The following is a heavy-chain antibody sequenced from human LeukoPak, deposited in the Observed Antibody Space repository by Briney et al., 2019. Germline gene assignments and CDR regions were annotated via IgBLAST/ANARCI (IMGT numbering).Heavy chain of an antibody. CDR3: ARDHVDIVLDDEGDWFDP. J-gene: IGHJ5*02. D-gene: IGHD5-12*01. CDR1: GYTFTSYG. CDR2: ISAYNGNT. V-gene: IGHV1-18*01. Sequence: GASVKVSCKASGYTFTSYGISWVRQAPGQGLEWMGWISAYNGNTNYAQKLQGRVTMTTDTSTSTAYMELRSLRSDDTAVYYCARDHVDIVLDDEGDWFDPWGQGTLVTVSS.